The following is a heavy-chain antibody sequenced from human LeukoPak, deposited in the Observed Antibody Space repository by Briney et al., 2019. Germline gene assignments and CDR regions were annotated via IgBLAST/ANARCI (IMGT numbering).Heavy chain of an antibody. CDR1: GYTFTGYY. J-gene: IGHJ5*02. Sequence: ASVKVSCKASGYTFTGYYMHWVRQAPGQGLEWMGWINPNSGGTNYAQKFQGRVTMTRDTSISTAYMELSRLRSDDTAVYYCAREVYDSSGYSPWGQGTLVTVSS. CDR2: INPNSGGT. D-gene: IGHD3-22*01. CDR3: AREVYDSSGYSP. V-gene: IGHV1-2*02.